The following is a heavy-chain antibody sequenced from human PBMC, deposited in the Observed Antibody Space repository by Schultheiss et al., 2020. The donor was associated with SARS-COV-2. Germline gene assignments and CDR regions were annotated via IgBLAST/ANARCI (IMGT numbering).Heavy chain of an antibody. CDR3: ARVFGSGSYYNDHMWFDP. D-gene: IGHD3-10*01. Sequence: GGSLRLSCAASGFTLSDYAMSWVRQAPGKGLEWVSAVSGSGGSTYYADSVKGRFTISRDNAKNELYLQMNSLRGEERAVYYCARVFGSGSYYNDHMWFDPWGQGTLVKVCS. J-gene: IGHJ5*02. V-gene: IGHV3-23*01. CDR2: VSGSGGST. CDR1: GFTLSDYA.